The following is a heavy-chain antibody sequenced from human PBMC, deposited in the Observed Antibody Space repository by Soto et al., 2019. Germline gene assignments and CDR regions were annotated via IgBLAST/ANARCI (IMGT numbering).Heavy chain of an antibody. J-gene: IGHJ6*02. Sequence: QLQLQESGPGLVKPSETLSLACTVSGGSISSSNYYWGWIRQPPGKGLEWIGSINYSGNTYYNPSLQTRVTISVDKSKNQFTLEPSSVTAADTTVYYCSELAGYRSGTSRYGNYAMDVWGQGTTVTVSS. CDR1: GGSISSSNYY. V-gene: IGHV4-39*01. CDR3: SELAGYRSGTSRYGNYAMDV. D-gene: IGHD6-25*01. CDR2: INYSGNT.